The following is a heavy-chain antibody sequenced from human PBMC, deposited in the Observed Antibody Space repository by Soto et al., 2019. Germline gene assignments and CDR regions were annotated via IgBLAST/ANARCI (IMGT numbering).Heavy chain of an antibody. CDR1: GFTFKNAW. CDR3: AKDFSANYYDSSGYSGDAFDI. D-gene: IGHD3-22*01. Sequence: GGSLRLSCAASGFTFKNAWKTWVRQAPGKGLEWVSAISGSGGSTYYADSVKGRFTISRDNSKNTLYLQMNSLRAEDTAVYYCAKDFSANYYDSSGYSGDAFDIWGQGTMVTVSS. J-gene: IGHJ3*02. V-gene: IGHV3-23*01. CDR2: ISGSGGST.